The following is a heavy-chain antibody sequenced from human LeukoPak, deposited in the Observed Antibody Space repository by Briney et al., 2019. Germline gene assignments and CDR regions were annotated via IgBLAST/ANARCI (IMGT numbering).Heavy chain of an antibody. CDR1: GGSISSGGYY. Sequence: SQTLSLTCTVSGGSISSGGYYWSWIRQPPGKGLEWIGYTYYSGSTYYNPSLKSRVTISVDTSKNQFSLKLSSVTAADTAVYYCARVVGANTGGVAFDIWGQGTMVTVSS. V-gene: IGHV4-30-4*01. D-gene: IGHD1-26*01. CDR2: TYYSGST. CDR3: ARVVGANTGGVAFDI. J-gene: IGHJ3*02.